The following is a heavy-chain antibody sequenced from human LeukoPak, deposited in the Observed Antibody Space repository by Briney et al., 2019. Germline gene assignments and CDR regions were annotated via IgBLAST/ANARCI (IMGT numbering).Heavy chain of an antibody. V-gene: IGHV3-30*18. J-gene: IGHJ4*02. CDR3: AKERRRGYGFDY. D-gene: IGHD2-15*01. CDR1: GFTFSSYG. CDR2: ISYDGSNK. Sequence: GGSLRLSCAASGFTFSSYGMHWVRQAPGKGLEWVAVISYDGSNKYYADSVKGRFTISRDNPKNTLYLQMNSLRAEDTAVYYCAKERRRGYGFDYWGQGTLVTVSS.